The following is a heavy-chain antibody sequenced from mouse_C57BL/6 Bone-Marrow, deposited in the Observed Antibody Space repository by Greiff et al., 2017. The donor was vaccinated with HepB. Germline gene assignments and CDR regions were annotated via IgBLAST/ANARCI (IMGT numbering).Heavy chain of an antibody. V-gene: IGHV1-54*01. Sequence: QVHVKQSGAELVRPGTSVKVSCKASGYAFTNYLIEWVKQRPGQGLEWIGVINPGSGGTNYNEKFKGKATLTADKSSSTAYMQLSSLTSEDSAVYVCARGRYGSWFAYWGQGTLVTVSA. D-gene: IGHD1-1*01. CDR2: INPGSGGT. J-gene: IGHJ3*01. CDR3: ARGRYGSWFAY. CDR1: GYAFTNYL.